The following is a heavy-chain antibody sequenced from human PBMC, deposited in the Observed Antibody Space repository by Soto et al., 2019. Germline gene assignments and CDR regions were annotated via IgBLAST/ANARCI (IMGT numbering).Heavy chain of an antibody. CDR1: GGSISSYY. CDR2: IYYSGST. V-gene: IGHV4-59*08. D-gene: IGHD6-13*01. J-gene: IGHJ4*02. Sequence: SETLSLTCTVSGGSISSYYWSWIRQPPGKGLEWIGYIYYSGSTNYNPSLKSRVTISVDTSKNQFSLKLTSVTAADTAVYYCARQESPSAAYSSSWFDYWGQGTLVTVSS. CDR3: ARQESPSAAYSSSWFDY.